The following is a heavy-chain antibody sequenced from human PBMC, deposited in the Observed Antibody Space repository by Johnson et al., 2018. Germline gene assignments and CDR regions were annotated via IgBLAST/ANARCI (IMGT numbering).Heavy chain of an antibody. CDR3: AKDDYAAGSYDPPNAFDL. J-gene: IGHJ3*01. V-gene: IGHV3-30*18. D-gene: IGHD3-10*01. CDR1: GFIFSNYG. CDR2: ISYEGNNK. Sequence: QVQLVESGGGVVQPGRSLRLSCAASGFIFSNYGMHWVRQAPGKGLEWVAVISYEGNNKYYADSVKGRFTISRDNSEHTFYLQMNSLRTDDTAGYYCAKDDYAAGSYDPPNAFDLWGQGTMVTVSS.